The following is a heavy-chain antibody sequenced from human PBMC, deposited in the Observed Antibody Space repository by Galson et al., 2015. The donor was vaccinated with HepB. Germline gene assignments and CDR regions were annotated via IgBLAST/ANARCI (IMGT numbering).Heavy chain of an antibody. V-gene: IGHV4-34*01. D-gene: IGHD3-10*01. CDR2: INHSGST. CDR1: GGSFSGYY. J-gene: IGHJ5*02. CDR3: ARYFLFGLAWRRGWFDP. Sequence: ETLSLTCAVYGGSFSGYYWSWIPQPPGKGLEWIGEINHSGSTNYNPSLKSRVTISVDTSKNQFSLKLSSVTAADTAVYYCARYFLFGLAWRRGWFDPWGQGTLVTVSS.